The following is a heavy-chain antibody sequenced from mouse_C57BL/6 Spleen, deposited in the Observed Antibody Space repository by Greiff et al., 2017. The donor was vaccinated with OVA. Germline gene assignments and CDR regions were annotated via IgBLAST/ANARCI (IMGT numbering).Heavy chain of an antibody. J-gene: IGHJ1*03. CDR3: ARVPITTVVATYWYFDV. CDR2: ISDGGSYT. CDR1: GFTFSSYA. D-gene: IGHD1-1*01. V-gene: IGHV5-4*01. Sequence: EVQLVESGGGLVKPGGSLKLSCAASGFTFSSYAMSWVRQTPEKRLEWVATISDGGSYTYYPDNVKGRFTISRDNAKNNLYLQMSHLKSEDTAMYYCARVPITTVVATYWYFDVWGTGTTVTVSS.